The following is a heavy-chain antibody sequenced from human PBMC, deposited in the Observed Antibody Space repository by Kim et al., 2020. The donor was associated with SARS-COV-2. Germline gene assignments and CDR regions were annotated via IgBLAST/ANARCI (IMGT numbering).Heavy chain of an antibody. Sequence: GGSLRLSCAASGFTFSSYDMHWVRQATGKGLEWVSAIGTAGDTYYPGSVKGRFTISRENAKNSLYLQMYSLRAGDTAVYYCARAVGTSDYYYMDVWGKGTTVTVSS. V-gene: IGHV3-13*01. D-gene: IGHD6-13*01. CDR3: ARAVGTSDYYYMDV. CDR2: IGTAGDT. J-gene: IGHJ6*03. CDR1: GFTFSSYD.